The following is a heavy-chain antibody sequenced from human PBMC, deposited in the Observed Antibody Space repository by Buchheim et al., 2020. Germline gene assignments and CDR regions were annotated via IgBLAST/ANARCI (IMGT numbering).Heavy chain of an antibody. V-gene: IGHV4-30-4*01. CDR2: IYYTGRT. Sequence: QVQLQESGPGLVKASQTLSLTCTVSGDSISSGDDYWSWIRQPPGKGLEWIGYIYYTGRTHYNPSLKSRVTIPVDTSKNQFSLKVNSVTAADTAVYYCASEKYSDTTRLESWGQGTL. D-gene: IGHD3-22*01. J-gene: IGHJ5*02. CDR1: GDSISSGDDY. CDR3: ASEKYSDTTRLES.